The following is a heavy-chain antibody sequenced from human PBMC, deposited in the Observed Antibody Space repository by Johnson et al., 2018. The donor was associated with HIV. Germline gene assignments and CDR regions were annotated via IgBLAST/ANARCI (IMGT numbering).Heavy chain of an antibody. CDR1: GFTFKSYT. Sequence: QVQLVESGVGVVQPGRSLRLSCAASGFTFKSYTVHWVRQAPGKGLEWVAVISYDGTKKNYADSVKGRFTISRDNSKNTLYLQMNSLRAEDTAVYYCAKDFLYCGGDCYSGAFDIWGQGTMVTVSS. D-gene: IGHD2-21*01. CDR2: ISYDGTKK. CDR3: AKDFLYCGGDCYSGAFDI. V-gene: IGHV3-30-3*01. J-gene: IGHJ3*02.